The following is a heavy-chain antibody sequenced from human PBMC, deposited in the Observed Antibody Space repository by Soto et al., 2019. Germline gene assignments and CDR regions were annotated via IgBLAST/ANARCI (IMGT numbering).Heavy chain of an antibody. Sequence: QLQLQESGPGLVKPSETLSLTCTVSGGSISSSSHYWGWIRQPPGKGLEWIGIIYYSGSTYYNPSLRSRVTISVDTSKNQFSLKLSSVTAADTAVYYCARRYGFEPWGQGTLVTVSS. CDR3: ARRYGFEP. D-gene: IGHD2-2*01. J-gene: IGHJ5*02. V-gene: IGHV4-39*01. CDR2: IYYSGST. CDR1: GGSISSSSHY.